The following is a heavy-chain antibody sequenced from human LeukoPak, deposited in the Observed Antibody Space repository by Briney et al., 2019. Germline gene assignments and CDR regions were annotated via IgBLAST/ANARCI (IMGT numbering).Heavy chain of an antibody. CDR1: GFTFSFNA. J-gene: IGHJ6*02. Sequence: PGGSLRLSCAASGFTFSFNAMSWVRQAPGKGLEWVSAISGTGDVTYYADSVKGRFTISRDNSKNTLYLQMNSLRAEDTAVYYCAKERWEQQGEYYYYYGMDVWGQGTTVTVSS. D-gene: IGHD1-26*01. CDR3: AKERWEQQGEYYYYYGMDV. V-gene: IGHV3-23*01. CDR2: ISGTGDVT.